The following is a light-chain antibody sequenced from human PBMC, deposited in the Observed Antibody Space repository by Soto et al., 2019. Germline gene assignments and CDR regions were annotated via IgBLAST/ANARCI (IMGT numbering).Light chain of an antibody. Sequence: EIVLTQSPGTLSLSPGERATLSCRASQSVSGSYLAWYQQKPGQAPRLLIYGASSRATGIPDRVSGSGSGTDFPLTISRLEPEDFALYYCQQYGSSPQTFGQGTKVEIK. CDR2: GAS. V-gene: IGKV3-20*01. CDR1: QSVSGSY. J-gene: IGKJ1*01. CDR3: QQYGSSPQT.